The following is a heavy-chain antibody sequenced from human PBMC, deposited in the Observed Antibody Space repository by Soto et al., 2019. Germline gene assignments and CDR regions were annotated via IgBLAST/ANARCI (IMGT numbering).Heavy chain of an antibody. V-gene: IGHV1-2*04. CDR1: GYTFTGYY. CDR2: INPNSGGT. CDR3: ARDKGDILTGYNDAFDI. Sequence: ASVKVSCKASGYTFTGYYMHWVRQAPGQGLEWMGWINPNSGGTNYAQKFQGWVTMTRDTSISTAYMELSRLRSDDTAVYYCARDKGDILTGYNDAFDIWGQGTMVTGSS. J-gene: IGHJ3*02. D-gene: IGHD3-9*01.